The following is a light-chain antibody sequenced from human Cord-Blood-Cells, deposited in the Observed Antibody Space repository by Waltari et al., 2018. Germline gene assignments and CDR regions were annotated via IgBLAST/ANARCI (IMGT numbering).Light chain of an antibody. V-gene: IGLV2-14*01. Sequence: QSALTQPASVSGPPGQSTTISCTGTSRDVGGYNYVSWYQQPPGKAPKLMIYEVSNRPSGVSNRFSGSKSGNTASLTISGLQAEDEADYYCSSYTSSSFYVFGTGTKVTVL. J-gene: IGLJ1*01. CDR1: SRDVGGYNY. CDR3: SSYTSSSFYV. CDR2: EVS.